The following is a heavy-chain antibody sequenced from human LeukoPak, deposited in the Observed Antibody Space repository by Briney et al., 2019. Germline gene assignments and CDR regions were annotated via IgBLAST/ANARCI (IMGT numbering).Heavy chain of an antibody. J-gene: IGHJ4*02. D-gene: IGHD3-10*01. CDR2: INAGNGNT. V-gene: IGHV1-3*01. CDR3: ARVGRLWFGDY. CDR1: GYTFTSYY. Sequence: ASVKVSCKASGYTFTSYYMHWVRQAPGQRLEWMGWINAGNGNTKYSQKFQGRVTITRDTSASTAYMELSSLRSEDTAVYYCARVGRLWFGDYWGQGTLVTVSS.